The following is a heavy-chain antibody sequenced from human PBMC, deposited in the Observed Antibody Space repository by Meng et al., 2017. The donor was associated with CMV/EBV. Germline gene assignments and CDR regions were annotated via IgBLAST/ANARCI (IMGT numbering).Heavy chain of an antibody. CDR2: ISGSGGST. J-gene: IGHJ6*02. CDR1: GFIFSSYA. Sequence: GESLKIPRAASGFIFSSYAMSWVRQAPGKGLEWVSAISGSGGSTYYADPVKGRFTISRDKSKNTLYLQMNSLRAEDTAVYYCARAEYSSGGYYYYGMDVWGQGTTVTVSS. D-gene: IGHD6-19*01. V-gene: IGHV3-23*01. CDR3: ARAEYSSGGYYYYGMDV.